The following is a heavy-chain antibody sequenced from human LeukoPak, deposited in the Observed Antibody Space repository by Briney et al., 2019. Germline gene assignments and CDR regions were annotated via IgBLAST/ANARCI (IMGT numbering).Heavy chain of an antibody. CDR1: GFTFSDYY. CDR3: AKLEWELLDYFDS. J-gene: IGHJ4*02. V-gene: IGHV3-23*01. CDR2: ISANSGST. Sequence: GGSLRLSCAASGFTFSDYYMSWIRQAPGKGLEWVSTISANSGSTYYADSVKGRFTISRDNSKNTLYLHMNGLRAEDTAVFYCAKLEWELLDYFDSWGQGTLVTVSS. D-gene: IGHD1-26*01.